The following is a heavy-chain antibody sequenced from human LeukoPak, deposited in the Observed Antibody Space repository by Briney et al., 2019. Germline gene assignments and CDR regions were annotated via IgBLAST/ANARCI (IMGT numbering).Heavy chain of an antibody. Sequence: GASVKVSCKASGYTFTSYAMHWVRPAPGQRLEWMGWINAGNGNTKYSQKFQGRVTITRDTSASTAYMELSSLRSEDTAVYYCARDRHDILTGYYLNPDAFDIWGQGTMVTVSS. V-gene: IGHV1-3*01. CDR1: GYTFTSYA. D-gene: IGHD3-9*01. CDR3: ARDRHDILTGYYLNPDAFDI. CDR2: INAGNGNT. J-gene: IGHJ3*02.